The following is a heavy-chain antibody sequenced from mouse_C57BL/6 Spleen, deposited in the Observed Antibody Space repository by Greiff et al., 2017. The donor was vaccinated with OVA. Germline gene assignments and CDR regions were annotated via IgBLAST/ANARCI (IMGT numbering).Heavy chain of an antibody. CDR2: INPSTGGT. J-gene: IGHJ3*01. CDR1: GYSFTGYY. Sequence: DVKLQESGPELVKPGASVKISCKASGYSFTGYYMNWVKQSPEKSLEWIGEINPSTGGTTYNQKFKAKATLTVDKSSSTAYMQLKSLTSEDSAVYYCARKGFAYWGQGTLVTVSA. CDR3: ARKGFAY. V-gene: IGHV1-42*01.